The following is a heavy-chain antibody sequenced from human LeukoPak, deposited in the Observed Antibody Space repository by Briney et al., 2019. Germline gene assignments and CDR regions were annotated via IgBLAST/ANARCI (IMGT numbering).Heavy chain of an antibody. CDR2: IIPIFGTA. CDR3: ARDRPIVGATRDAFDI. Sequence: SVKLSCKASGGTFSSYAISWVRQAPGQGLEWMGGIIPIFGTANYAQKFQGRVTITTDDSTSTAYMELSSLRSEDTAVYYCARDRPIVGATRDAFDIWGQGTMVTVSS. CDR1: GGTFSSYA. D-gene: IGHD1-26*01. J-gene: IGHJ3*02. V-gene: IGHV1-69*05.